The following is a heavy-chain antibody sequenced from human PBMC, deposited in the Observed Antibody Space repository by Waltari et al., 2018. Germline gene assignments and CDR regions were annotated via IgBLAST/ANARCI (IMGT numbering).Heavy chain of an antibody. CDR3: ARGVWGQWLVMDAFDI. J-gene: IGHJ3*02. D-gene: IGHD6-19*01. CDR1: GFTFSSYA. V-gene: IGHV3-64*01. Sequence: EVQLVESGGGLVQPGGSLRLSCAASGFTFSSYAMHWVRQAPGKGLEYVSAISSNGGSTYYANSVKGRFTISRDNSKNTLYLQMGSLRAEDMAVYYCARGVWGQWLVMDAFDIWGQGTMVTVSS. CDR2: ISSNGGST.